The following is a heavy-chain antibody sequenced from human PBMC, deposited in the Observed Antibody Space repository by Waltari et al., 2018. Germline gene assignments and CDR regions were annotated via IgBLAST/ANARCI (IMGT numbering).Heavy chain of an antibody. J-gene: IGHJ4*02. CDR1: GFTFSDHY. CDR3: TTNPGY. V-gene: IGHV3-74*02. Sequence: EVQVVESGGGLVQPGGSLRLSCAASGFTFSDHYMDWVRQAPGKGLVWVSRMKTDGTSITYADSVKGRFTISRDSAKNTYYLQMNGLRAEDTAVYYCTTNPGYWGQGTLVTVSS. CDR2: MKTDGTSI.